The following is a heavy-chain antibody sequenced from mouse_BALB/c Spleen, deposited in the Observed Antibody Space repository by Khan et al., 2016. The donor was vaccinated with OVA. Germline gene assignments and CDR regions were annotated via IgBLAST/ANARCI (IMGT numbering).Heavy chain of an antibody. D-gene: IGHD1-1*01. J-gene: IGHJ1*01. Sequence: EVQLQESGPGLVKPSQTVSLTCTVTGISITSGNYRWSWIRQFPGNKLEWIGNIYYSGTVTYNPSLPSRTTITRDTSKSQFFLEMNSLTAEDTATYYCARDYGSLYWYVDVWGAGTTVTVSS. CDR2: IYYSGTV. CDR3: ARDYGSLYWYVDV. V-gene: IGHV3-5*02. CDR1: GISITSGNYR.